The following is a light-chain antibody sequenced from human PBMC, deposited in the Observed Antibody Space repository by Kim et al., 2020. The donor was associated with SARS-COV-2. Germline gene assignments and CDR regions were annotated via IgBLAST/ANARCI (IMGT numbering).Light chain of an antibody. CDR1: TSNIGTNT. V-gene: IGLV1-44*01. CDR3: AAWDDSLNGL. J-gene: IGLJ3*02. Sequence: ELTQPPSASGTPGQRVTISCSGSTSNIGTNTVNWYQHLPGTAPKLLIYSNNQRPSGVPDRFSGSKSGTSASLAISGLQSEDEADYYCAAWDDSLNGLFGGGTQLTVL. CDR2: SNN.